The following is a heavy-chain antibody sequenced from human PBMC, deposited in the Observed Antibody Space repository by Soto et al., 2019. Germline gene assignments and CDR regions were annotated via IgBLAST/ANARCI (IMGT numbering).Heavy chain of an antibody. D-gene: IGHD6-19*01. J-gene: IGHJ4*02. Sequence: SSTXSLTCTFAVCCIISGSYYLSWIRQPPGKVLEWIGYIRDSGSTYYNPALKSLLSMALDTSNNQFSLKLTSVTAADTAVYFRATVDSGQETLFEKWGPGTLVKVYS. V-gene: IGHV4-30-4*01. CDR3: ATVDSGQETLFEK. CDR2: IRDSGST. CDR1: VCCIISGSYY.